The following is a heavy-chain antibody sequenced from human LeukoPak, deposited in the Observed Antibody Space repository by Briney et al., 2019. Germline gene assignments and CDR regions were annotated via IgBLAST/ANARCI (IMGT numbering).Heavy chain of an antibody. CDR3: AKDSYYDSSGYYYKDY. CDR1: GFTFSSYG. D-gene: IGHD3-22*01. Sequence: PGGSLRLSCAASGFTFSSYGMHWVRQAPGKGLEWVAFIRYDGSNKYYADSVKGRFTISRDNSKSTLYLQMNSLRAEDTAVYYCAKDSYYDSSGYYYKDYWGQGTLATVSS. V-gene: IGHV3-30*02. J-gene: IGHJ4*02. CDR2: IRYDGSNK.